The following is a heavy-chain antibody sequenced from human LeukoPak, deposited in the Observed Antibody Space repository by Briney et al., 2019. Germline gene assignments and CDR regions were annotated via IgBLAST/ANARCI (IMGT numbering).Heavy chain of an antibody. CDR3: ARGIGGYSYGDAFDI. J-gene: IGHJ3*02. CDR2: ISAYNGNT. CDR1: GYTFTSYG. Sequence: ASVKVSCKASGYTFTSYGISWVRQAPGQGLEWMGWISAYNGNTNYAQKLQGRVTMTTDTSTSTAYMELRSLRSDDAAVYYCARGIGGYSYGDAFDIWGQGTMVTVSS. V-gene: IGHV1-18*04. D-gene: IGHD5-18*01.